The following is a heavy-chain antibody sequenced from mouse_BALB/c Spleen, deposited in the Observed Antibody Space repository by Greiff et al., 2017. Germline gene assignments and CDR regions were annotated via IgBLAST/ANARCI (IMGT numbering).Heavy chain of an antibody. CDR2: IFPGTGTT. J-gene: IGHJ4*01. V-gene: IGHV1S132*01. Sequence: VQLQQSGAELVKPGASVKLSCKTSGYTFTSYWIQWVKQRPGQGLGWIGEIFPGTGTTYYNEKFKGKATLTIDTSSSTAYMQLSSLTSEDSAVYFCARWLLRWEYAMDYWGQGTSVTVSS. CDR1: GYTFTSYW. CDR3: ARWLLRWEYAMDY. D-gene: IGHD2-3*01.